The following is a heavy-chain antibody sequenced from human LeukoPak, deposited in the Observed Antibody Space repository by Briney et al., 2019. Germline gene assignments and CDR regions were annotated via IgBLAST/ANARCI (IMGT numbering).Heavy chain of an antibody. V-gene: IGHV3-23*01. CDR3: AGGTKWELWGAFDI. CDR1: GFTFSSYA. Sequence: GGSLRLSCSASGFTFSSYAMTWVRQAPGKGLEWVSTISGSGANTYYADSVKGRFSISRDNSKNTLYLQMNSLRAEDTAVYYCAGGTKWELWGAFDIWGQGTMATVSS. J-gene: IGHJ3*02. D-gene: IGHD1-26*01. CDR2: ISGSGANT.